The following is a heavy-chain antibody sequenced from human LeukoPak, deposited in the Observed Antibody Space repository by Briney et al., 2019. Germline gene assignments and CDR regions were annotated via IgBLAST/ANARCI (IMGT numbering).Heavy chain of an antibody. D-gene: IGHD1-26*01. V-gene: IGHV4-38-2*01. CDR3: ARLGYSGSYYKGWYFDL. J-gene: IGHJ2*01. Sequence: SATLSLTCAVSGDSISGGYYWGWIRPPPQKVLERIWSNHYSGATHSNQSLKSRVTISVDTSNNPFSLTLSSVTAADTAVYYCARLGYSGSYYKGWYFDLGGRGTLVTVSS. CDR1: GDSISGGYY. CDR2: NHYSGAT.